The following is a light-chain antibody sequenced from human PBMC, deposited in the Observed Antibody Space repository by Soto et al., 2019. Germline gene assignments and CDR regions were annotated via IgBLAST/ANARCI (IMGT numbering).Light chain of an antibody. CDR3: QQFGGSPPYT. CDR2: STS. V-gene: IGKV3-20*01. Sequence: ETVLTQSPGTLSLSPGERATLSCRASQSVNSKYLAWYQQKRGQAPRLLIYSTSSRATGVPDSFSGSGSGTDFSLTISRLEPEAFAVYYCQQFGGSPPYTFGQGTNLDIE. CDR1: QSVNSKY. J-gene: IGKJ2*01.